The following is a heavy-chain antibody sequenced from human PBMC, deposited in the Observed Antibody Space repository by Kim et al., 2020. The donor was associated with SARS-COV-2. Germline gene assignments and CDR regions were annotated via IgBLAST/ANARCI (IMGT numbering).Heavy chain of an antibody. CDR2: IYYSGST. D-gene: IGHD6-19*01. V-gene: IGHV4-39*07. J-gene: IGHJ4*02. CDR1: GGSISSSSYY. Sequence: SETLSLTCTVSGGSISSSSYYWGWIRQPPGKGLEWIGSIYYSGSTYYNPSLKSRVTISVDTSKNQFSLKLSSVTAADTAVYYCARQKGVAGTLFDYWGQGTLVTVSS. CDR3: ARQKGVAGTLFDY.